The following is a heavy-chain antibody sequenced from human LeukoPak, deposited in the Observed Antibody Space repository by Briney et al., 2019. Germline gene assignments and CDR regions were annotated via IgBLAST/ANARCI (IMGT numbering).Heavy chain of an antibody. V-gene: IGHV4-61*01. J-gene: IGHJ4*02. Sequence: PSETLSLTCTVSGGSVSSGSYYWSWIRQPPGKGLEWIGYIYYSGSTNYNPSLKSRVTISVDTSKNQFSLKLSSVTAADTAVYYCARGGGAEWVLLEYYFDYWGQGTLVTVSS. CDR3: ARGGGAEWVLLEYYFDY. CDR2: IYYSGST. D-gene: IGHD4/OR15-4a*01. CDR1: GGSVSSGSYY.